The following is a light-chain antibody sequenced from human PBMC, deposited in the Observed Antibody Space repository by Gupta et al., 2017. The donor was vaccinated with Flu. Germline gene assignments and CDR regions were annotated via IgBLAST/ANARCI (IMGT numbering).Light chain of an antibody. CDR1: RSVLYNSNNKNY. Sequence: LVITQSLHALLVSLGAGASIFFRSSRSVLYNSNNKNYLAWHQQKPGQSPKLLIYWASTRESGVPDRFSGSGSGTDITLTISSLQAEDVAVYYCQRYDATASWTFGQGTKVEIK. V-gene: IGKV4-1*01. J-gene: IGKJ1*01. CDR2: WAS. CDR3: QRYDATASWT.